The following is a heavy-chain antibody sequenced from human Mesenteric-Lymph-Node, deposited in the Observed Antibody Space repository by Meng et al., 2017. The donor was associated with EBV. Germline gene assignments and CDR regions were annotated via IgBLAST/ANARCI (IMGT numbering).Heavy chain of an antibody. CDR3: ARVSLIWGGATL. CDR1: GDSIRPVH. Sequence: GQLQEAGPGLVKPLSNLALACSFSGDSIRPVHRSWIQQPPGKGLEWIGEINHSGSPNYNPSLKSRVTISVDTSKNQFSLKLSSVTAADTAVYYCARVSLIWGGATLWGQGTLVTVSS. D-gene: IGHD3-16*01. J-gene: IGHJ4*02. V-gene: IGHV4-59*12. CDR2: INHSGSP.